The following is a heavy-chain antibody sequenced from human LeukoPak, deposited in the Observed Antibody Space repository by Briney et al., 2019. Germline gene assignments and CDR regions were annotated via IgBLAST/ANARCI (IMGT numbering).Heavy chain of an antibody. D-gene: IGHD3-16*02. J-gene: IGHJ1*01. Sequence: GGSLRLSCAASGFTFSSYGMHWVRQAPGKGLEWVAVISYDGSNKYYADSVKGRFTISRDNSKNTLYLQMNSLRAEDTAVYYCAKDWSDYVWGSYRPGYFQHWGQGTLVTVSS. CDR3: AKDWSDYVWGSYRPGYFQH. V-gene: IGHV3-30*18. CDR1: GFTFSSYG. CDR2: ISYDGSNK.